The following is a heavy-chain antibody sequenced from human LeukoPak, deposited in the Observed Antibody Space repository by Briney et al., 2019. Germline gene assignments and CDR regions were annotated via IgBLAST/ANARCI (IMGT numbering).Heavy chain of an antibody. CDR3: ARDSSGWKYYFDY. Sequence: GGSLRLSCSASGFPFSSYAMHWVRQAPGKGLEYVSAISDSGGSTYYADSVKGRFTISRDNAKNSLYLQMTSLRDEDTAVYYCARDSSGWKYYFDYWGQGTLVTVSS. D-gene: IGHD6-19*01. CDR2: ISDSGGST. CDR1: GFPFSSYA. V-gene: IGHV3-64*04. J-gene: IGHJ4*02.